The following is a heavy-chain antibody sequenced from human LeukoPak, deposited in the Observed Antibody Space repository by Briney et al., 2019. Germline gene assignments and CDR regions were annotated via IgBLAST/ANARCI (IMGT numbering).Heavy chain of an antibody. Sequence: GASVKVSCKASGYTFTNFDINWVRQAPGQGLEWMGWMNPVSGNAGSAQKFQGRVTLTRDTSISTAYMELSSLTSDDMAFYYCARAPMGTAPLYWGQGTLVTVSS. CDR1: GYTFTNFD. D-gene: IGHD1/OR15-1a*01. V-gene: IGHV1-8*01. CDR2: MNPVSGNA. J-gene: IGHJ4*02. CDR3: ARAPMGTAPLY.